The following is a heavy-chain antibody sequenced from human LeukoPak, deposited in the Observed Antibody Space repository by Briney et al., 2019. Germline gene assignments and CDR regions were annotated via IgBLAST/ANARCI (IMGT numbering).Heavy chain of an antibody. CDR2: ISAYNGNT. V-gene: IGHV1-18*01. Sequence: ASVKVSCKASRDTFTSDGISWGRQAPGQGLEWMGWISAYNGNTNYAQKLQGRVTMTTDTSTSTAYMELRSLRSDDTAVYYCARVVGYYCWTPRYYYYYGNDVCGQGTTVTVSS. CDR3: ARVVGYYCWTPRYYYYYGNDV. CDR1: RDTFTSDG. J-gene: IGHJ6*02. D-gene: IGHD3-10*01.